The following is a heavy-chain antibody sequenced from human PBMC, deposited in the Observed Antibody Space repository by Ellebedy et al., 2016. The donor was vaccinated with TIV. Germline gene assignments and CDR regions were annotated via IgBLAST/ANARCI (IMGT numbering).Heavy chain of an antibody. CDR3: ARGEGSTVTTEGRMPQGRSGWFDP. J-gene: IGHJ5*02. V-gene: IGHV1-2*04. D-gene: IGHD4-17*01. CDR2: INPNSGGT. Sequence: AASVKVSCKASGYTFTGYYMHWVRQAPGQGLEWMGWINPNSGGTNYAQKFQGWVTMTRDTSISTAYMELSRLRSDDTAVSYGARGEGSTVTTEGRMPQGRSGWFDPWGQGTLVTVSS. CDR1: GYTFTGYY.